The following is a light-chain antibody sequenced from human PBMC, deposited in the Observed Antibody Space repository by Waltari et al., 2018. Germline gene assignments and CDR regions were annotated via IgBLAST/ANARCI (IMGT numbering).Light chain of an antibody. J-gene: IGKJ4*01. CDR1: QSVGSY. V-gene: IGKV3-11*01. Sequence: DIVLTQSPATLSLSPGERATLSCRASQSVGSYLAWYQQKPGQAPRLLFYDTSSRATGVPARFTASGSGTDFSLTISSLDPEDFAVYYCQQRGNWPLTFGGGTKVDIK. CDR3: QQRGNWPLT. CDR2: DTS.